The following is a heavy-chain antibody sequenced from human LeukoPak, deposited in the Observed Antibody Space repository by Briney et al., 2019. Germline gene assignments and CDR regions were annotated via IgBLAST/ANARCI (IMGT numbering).Heavy chain of an antibody. CDR1: GGTFSSYA. J-gene: IGHJ4*02. Sequence: GSSVKVSCKASGGTFSSYAISWVRQAPGQGLEWMGGIIPIFGTANYAQKFQGRVTITADESTSTAYMGLSSLRSEDTAVYYCARVRLHLGELSLAEFDYWGQGTLVTVSS. CDR2: IIPIFGTA. D-gene: IGHD3-16*02. CDR3: ARVRLHLGELSLAEFDY. V-gene: IGHV1-69*01.